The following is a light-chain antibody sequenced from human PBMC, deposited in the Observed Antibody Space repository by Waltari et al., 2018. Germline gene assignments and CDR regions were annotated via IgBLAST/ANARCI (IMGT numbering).Light chain of an antibody. CDR2: DAS. J-gene: IGKJ2*01. V-gene: IGKV3-11*01. Sequence: EIVLTQSPATLSLSPGETATLSCRASQSVGTYLAWYQQKPGQAPRLLIYDASNRATGIADRFRGSGSGTDCNLTISSLEPEDFALYYCQQRSSWTPHTFGQGDRLEIK. CDR1: QSVGTY. CDR3: QQRSSWTPHT.